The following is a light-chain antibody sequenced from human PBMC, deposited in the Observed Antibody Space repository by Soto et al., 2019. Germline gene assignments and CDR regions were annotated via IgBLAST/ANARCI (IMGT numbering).Light chain of an antibody. Sequence: DMQMTQSPSSLSASAGDRVTITCRASQSINKNLNWFQQKPGKAPKLLIYGASNLHSGVPSRFSGSGSGTDFTLTISSLQPEDFATYYCQMSYSRSTSAFGPGTKVDIK. CDR1: QSINKN. CDR3: QMSYSRSTSA. V-gene: IGKV1-39*01. J-gene: IGKJ3*01. CDR2: GAS.